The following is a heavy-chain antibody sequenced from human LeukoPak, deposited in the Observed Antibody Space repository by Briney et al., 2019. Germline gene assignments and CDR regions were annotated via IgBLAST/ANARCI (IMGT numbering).Heavy chain of an antibody. CDR3: AKDSPIGTYYHYNGMDV. D-gene: IGHD1-26*01. J-gene: IGHJ6*02. CDR1: GFTFSNYA. CDR2: IRGTGGST. V-gene: IGHV3-23*01. Sequence: PGGSLRLSCAASGFTFSNYAMSWVRQAPGKGLEWVSVIRGTGGSTYYADSAKGRFTISRDNSKNTVYLQMNSLRAEDTAVYYCAKDSPIGTYYHYNGMDVWGQGPRSSSP.